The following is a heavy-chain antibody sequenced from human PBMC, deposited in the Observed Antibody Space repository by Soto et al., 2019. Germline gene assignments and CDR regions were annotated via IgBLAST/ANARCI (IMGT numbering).Heavy chain of an antibody. Sequence: ASVKGSCKASGYTFTSYGISWVRQAPGQGLEWMGWISAYNGNTNYAQKLQGRVTMTTDTSTSTAYMELRSLRSDDTAVYYCARAKPKICIFGSCYSFPPNWFDPWGQRTLVTVSS. CDR3: ARAKPKICIFGSCYSFPPNWFDP. V-gene: IGHV1-18*01. J-gene: IGHJ5*02. CDR1: GYTFTSYG. D-gene: IGHD2-15*01. CDR2: ISAYNGNT.